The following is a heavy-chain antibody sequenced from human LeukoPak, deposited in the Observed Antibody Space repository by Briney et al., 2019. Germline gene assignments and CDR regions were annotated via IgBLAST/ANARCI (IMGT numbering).Heavy chain of an antibody. D-gene: IGHD6-19*01. CDR3: ARGVGQWLVRQGRTYNWFDP. V-gene: IGHV4-34*01. CDR2: INHSGST. J-gene: IGHJ5*02. Sequence: PSETLSLTCAVYGGSFSGYYWSWIRQPPGKGLEWIGEINHSGSTNYNPSLKSRVTISVDTSKNQFSPKLSSVTAADTAVYYCARGVGQWLVRQGRTYNWFDPWGQGTLVTVSS. CDR1: GGSFSGYY.